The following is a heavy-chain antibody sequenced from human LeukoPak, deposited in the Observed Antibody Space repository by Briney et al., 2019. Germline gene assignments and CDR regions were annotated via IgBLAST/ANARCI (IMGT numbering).Heavy chain of an antibody. CDR1: GGSISSSSYY. J-gene: IGHJ4*02. Sequence: SETLSLTCTVSGGSISSSSYYWGWIGQPPGKGLEWIGSIYYSGSTYYNPSLKSRVTISVDTSKNQFSLKLSSVTAADTAVYYCAVDCTNGVCYTDYWGQGTLVTVSS. CDR2: IYYSGST. CDR3: AVDCTNGVCYTDY. V-gene: IGHV4-39*01. D-gene: IGHD2-8*01.